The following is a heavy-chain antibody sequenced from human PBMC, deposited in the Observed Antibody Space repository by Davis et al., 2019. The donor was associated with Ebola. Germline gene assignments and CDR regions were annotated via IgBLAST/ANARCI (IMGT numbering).Heavy chain of an antibody. CDR3: AKARESCSRIRCLAYGMDV. D-gene: IGHD2-2*01. CDR2: ISYDETNK. CDR1: GFTFSNAW. Sequence: GGSLRLSCAASGFTFSNAWMSWVRQAPGKGLEWVAVISYDETNKYYADSVKGRFTISRDNSKNTLYLHINSLRAEDTAVYYCAKARESCSRIRCLAYGMDVWGQGTTLIVSS. J-gene: IGHJ6*02. V-gene: IGHV3-30*18.